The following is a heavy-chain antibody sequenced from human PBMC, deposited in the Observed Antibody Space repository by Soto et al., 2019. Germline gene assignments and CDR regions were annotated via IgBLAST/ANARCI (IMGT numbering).Heavy chain of an antibody. V-gene: IGHV4-30-4*01. Sequence: PSETLSLTCTVSGGSISSGDYYWSWIRQPPGKGLEWIGYIYYSGSTYYNPSLKSRVTISVDTSKNQFSLKLSSVTAADTAVYYCARDSPVNTIFGVVNDYYGMDVWGQGTTVTVSS. CDR1: GGSISSGDYY. CDR3: ARDSPVNTIFGVVNDYYGMDV. CDR2: IYYSGST. J-gene: IGHJ6*02. D-gene: IGHD3-3*01.